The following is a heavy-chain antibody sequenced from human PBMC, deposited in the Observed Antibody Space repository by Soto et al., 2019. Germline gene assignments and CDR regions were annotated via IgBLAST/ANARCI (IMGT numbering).Heavy chain of an antibody. CDR3: ARDRGSYNGIFDY. J-gene: IGHJ4*02. D-gene: IGHD2-15*01. CDR1: GLTFSSSW. Sequence: EVQLVESGGGLVQPGGSRRLSCAVSGLTFSSSWMHWVRQAPGKGLVWVSRINVDGSATHYADSVQGRFTISRDNAKNILCLQMTNLSAGDTAVYYCARDRGSYNGIFDYWGQGTLVTVSS. V-gene: IGHV3-74*01. CDR2: INVDGSAT.